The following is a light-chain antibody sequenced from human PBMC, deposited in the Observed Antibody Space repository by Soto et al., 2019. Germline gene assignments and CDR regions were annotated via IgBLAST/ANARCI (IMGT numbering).Light chain of an antibody. CDR1: QSVTTNY. Sequence: EIVLTQSPGSLSLSPGERATLSCRASQSVTTNYLAWYQQQPGQAPRLLIYGASSWATGIPDRFSGSGSGTDFTLTISRLEPEDFAVYYCQEYGSSPVTFGQGTRLDIK. CDR3: QEYGSSPVT. V-gene: IGKV3-20*01. J-gene: IGKJ5*01. CDR2: GAS.